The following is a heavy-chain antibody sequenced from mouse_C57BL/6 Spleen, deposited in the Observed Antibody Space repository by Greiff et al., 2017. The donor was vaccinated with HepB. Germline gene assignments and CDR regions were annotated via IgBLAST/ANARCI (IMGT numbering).Heavy chain of an antibody. D-gene: IGHD1-1*01. J-gene: IGHJ4*01. CDR2: ISSGSSTI. CDR1: GFTFSDYG. Sequence: EVQLVESGGGLVKPGGSLKLSCAASGFTFSDYGMHWVRQAPEKGLEWVAYISSGSSTIYYADTVKGRFTISRDNAKNTLFLQMTSLRSEDTAMYYCARRTTVVATDYWGQGTSVTVSS. V-gene: IGHV5-17*01. CDR3: ARRTTVVATDY.